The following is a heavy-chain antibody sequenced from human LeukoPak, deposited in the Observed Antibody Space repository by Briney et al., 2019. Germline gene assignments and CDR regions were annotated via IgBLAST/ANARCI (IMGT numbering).Heavy chain of an antibody. CDR3: ARLELGWGAYYYYGMDV. J-gene: IGHJ6*02. Sequence: PSETLSLTCTVSGGSISSSYYYWGWIRQPPGKGLEWIGSIYYSGSTYYNPSLKSRVTISVDTSKNQFSLKLRSVTAADTAVYYCARLELGWGAYYYYGMDVWGQGTTVTVSS. CDR2: IYYSGST. CDR1: GGSISSSYYY. V-gene: IGHV4-39*01. D-gene: IGHD3-10*01.